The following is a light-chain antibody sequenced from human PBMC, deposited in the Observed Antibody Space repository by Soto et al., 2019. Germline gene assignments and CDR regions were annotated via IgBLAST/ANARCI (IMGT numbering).Light chain of an antibody. V-gene: IGKV3-20*01. J-gene: IGKJ1*01. Sequence: EIVLTQSPGTLSLSPGERATLSCRASQSISSRYLAWYQQKPGQAPRLLMYGVSSRATGTPDRSSGSGSGTDFTLTISRLEPEDFAVYHCQQYDSSPTFGQGTKVDI. CDR2: GVS. CDR1: QSISSRY. CDR3: QQYDSSPT.